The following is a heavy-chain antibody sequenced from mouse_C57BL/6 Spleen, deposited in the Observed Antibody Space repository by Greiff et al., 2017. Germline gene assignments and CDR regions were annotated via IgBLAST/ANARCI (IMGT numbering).Heavy chain of an antibody. CDR1: GYSFTGYY. CDR3: AIPFITTVVDYFDV. V-gene: IGHV1-43*01. Sequence: VQLQQSGPELVKPGASVKISCKASGYSFTGYYMHWVKQSSETSLEWIGEINPSTGGTSYNQKFKGKATLTVDKSSSTAYMQLKSLTSEDSAVYYCAIPFITTVVDYFDVWGTGTTVTVSS. D-gene: IGHD1-1*01. J-gene: IGHJ1*03. CDR2: INPSTGGT.